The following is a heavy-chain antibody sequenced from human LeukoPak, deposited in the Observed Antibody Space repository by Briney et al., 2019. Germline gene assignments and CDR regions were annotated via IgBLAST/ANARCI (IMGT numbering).Heavy chain of an antibody. CDR2: IYTSGST. Sequence: SQSLSLTCTVSGGSISSGSYYWSWIRQPAGKGLEWIGRIYTSGSTNYNPSLKSRVTISVDTSKNQFSLKLSSVTAADTAVYYCARVTCSSTSCLFDYWGQRTLVTVSS. J-gene: IGHJ4*02. CDR3: ARVTCSSTSCLFDY. V-gene: IGHV4-61*02. D-gene: IGHD2-2*01. CDR1: GGSISSGSYY.